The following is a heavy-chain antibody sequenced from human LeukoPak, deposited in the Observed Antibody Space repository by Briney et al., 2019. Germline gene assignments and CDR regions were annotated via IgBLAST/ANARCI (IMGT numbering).Heavy chain of an antibody. CDR2: ISSSSAIK. D-gene: IGHD1-1*01. Sequence: HSGGSLRLSCAASGFTFSTYSMTWVRQAPGKGLEWVSFISSSSAIKHYADSVRGRFTISRDNAKNSLFLQMSSLRAEDTAVYYCARSDSTGTNLDYWGQGTLVTVSS. J-gene: IGHJ4*02. CDR1: GFTFSTYS. V-gene: IGHV3-48*04. CDR3: ARSDSTGTNLDY.